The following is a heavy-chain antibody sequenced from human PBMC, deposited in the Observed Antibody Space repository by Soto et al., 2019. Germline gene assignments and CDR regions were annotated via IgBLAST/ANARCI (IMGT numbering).Heavy chain of an antibody. J-gene: IGHJ6*02. CDR1: GGTFGTYA. CDR2: IIPIFGTA. CDR3: ARRFYGMEV. Sequence: QVQLVQAGAEVKKPGSSVKVSCKASGGTFGTYAISWVRQAPGQGLEWLGGIIPIFGTADYAQKFQGRVTITADESTTTGYMELSSLRSEDTAVYYCARRFYGMEVWGQGTTVTVSS. V-gene: IGHV1-69*12.